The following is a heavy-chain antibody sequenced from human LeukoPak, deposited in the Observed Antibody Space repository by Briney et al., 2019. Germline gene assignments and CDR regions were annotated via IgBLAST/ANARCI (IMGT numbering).Heavy chain of an antibody. CDR3: ARWGGDYYDILTSNLRGYYMDV. CDR2: IYYSGST. V-gene: IGHV4-59*01. J-gene: IGHJ6*03. Sequence: KPSETLSLTCTVSGGSISSYYWSWIRQPPGKGLEWIGYIYYSGSTNYNPSLKSRVTISVDTSKNQFSLKLSSVTAADTAVYYCARWGGDYYDILTSNLRGYYMDVWGKGTTVTVSS. D-gene: IGHD3-9*01. CDR1: GGSISSYY.